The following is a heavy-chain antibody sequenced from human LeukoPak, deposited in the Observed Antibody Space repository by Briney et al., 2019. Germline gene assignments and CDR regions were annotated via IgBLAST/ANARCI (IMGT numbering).Heavy chain of an antibody. Sequence: PGGSLRLSCAASGFTFSSYGMHWVRQAPGKGLEWVAAISYDGSNKYYADSVKGRFTISRDNSKNTLYQQMNSLRAEDTAVYYCAKGRYFDWLLSPSDYWGQGTLVTVSS. CDR2: ISYDGSNK. CDR3: AKGRYFDWLLSPSDY. CDR1: GFTFSSYG. D-gene: IGHD3-9*01. V-gene: IGHV3-30*18. J-gene: IGHJ4*02.